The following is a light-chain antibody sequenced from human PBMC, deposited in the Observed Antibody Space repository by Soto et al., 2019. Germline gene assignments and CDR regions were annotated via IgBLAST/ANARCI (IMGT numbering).Light chain of an antibody. J-gene: IGKJ1*01. CDR2: AAS. CDR1: QSISSY. V-gene: IGKV1-39*01. CDR3: QQYMSYS. Sequence: DIQMTQSPSSLSASVGDRVTITCRASQSISSYLNWYQQKPGKAPKLLIYAASSLQSGVPSRFSGSGSGAEFTLTIXSLQPDDFATYYCQQYMSYSFGQGTKVDIK.